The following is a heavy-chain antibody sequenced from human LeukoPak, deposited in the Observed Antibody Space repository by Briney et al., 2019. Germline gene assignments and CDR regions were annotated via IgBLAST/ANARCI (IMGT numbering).Heavy chain of an antibody. CDR3: ARSRYQLLFRVNGMDV. Sequence: ASVKVSCKASGYTFTSYAMNWVRQAPGQGLEWMGWINTSTGNPTYAQGFTGRFVFSLDTSVSTAYLQISSLKAEDTAVYYCARSRYQLLFRVNGMDVWGQGTTVTVSS. V-gene: IGHV7-4-1*02. D-gene: IGHD2-2*01. J-gene: IGHJ6*02. CDR2: INTSTGNP. CDR1: GYTFTSYA.